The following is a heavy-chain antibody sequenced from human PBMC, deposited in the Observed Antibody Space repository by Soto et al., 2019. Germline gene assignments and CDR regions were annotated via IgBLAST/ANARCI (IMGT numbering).Heavy chain of an antibody. D-gene: IGHD3-22*01. V-gene: IGHV1-2*04. CDR3: VSGSIVVGLNYYYYGMDV. CDR2: INPNSGGT. Sequence: SLKVSCQGSGYTFTGYYMHWVRHAPGQGLEWMGWINPNSGGTNYAQKFQGWVTMTRDTSISTAYMELSRLRSDDTAVYYCVSGSIVVGLNYYYYGMDVWGQGTTVTV. J-gene: IGHJ6*01. CDR1: GYTFTGYY.